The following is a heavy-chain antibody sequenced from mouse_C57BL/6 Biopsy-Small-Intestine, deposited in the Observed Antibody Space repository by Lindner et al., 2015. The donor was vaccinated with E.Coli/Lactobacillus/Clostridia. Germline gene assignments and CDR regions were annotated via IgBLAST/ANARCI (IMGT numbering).Heavy chain of an antibody. Sequence: VQLQESGPELVKPGASVKISCKASGYSFTSYYIHWVKQRPGQGLEWIGWIYPGSGNTKYNEKFKGKATLTADTSSSTAYMQLSSLTSEDSAVYYCARWGQLRPFDYWGQGTTLTVSS. CDR2: IYPGSGNT. V-gene: IGHV1-66*01. J-gene: IGHJ2*01. CDR1: GYSFTSYY. D-gene: IGHD3-2*02. CDR3: ARWGQLRPFDY.